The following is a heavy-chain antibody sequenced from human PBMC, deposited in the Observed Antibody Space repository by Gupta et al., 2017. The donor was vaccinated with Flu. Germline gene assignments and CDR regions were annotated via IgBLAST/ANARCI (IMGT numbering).Heavy chain of an antibody. V-gene: IGHV1-2*02. D-gene: IGHD2-21*02. J-gene: IGHJ5*02. CDR2: INPNGGGT. CDR1: YTFTDYY. CDR3: ARVSRVVVVTEFDP. Sequence: YTFTDYYMHWVRQAPGQGLEWMGWINPNGGGTNYAQSFQGRVTMTRDTSINTAYMELSRLRSDDTAVYYCARVSRVVVVTEFDPWGPGTLVTVSS.